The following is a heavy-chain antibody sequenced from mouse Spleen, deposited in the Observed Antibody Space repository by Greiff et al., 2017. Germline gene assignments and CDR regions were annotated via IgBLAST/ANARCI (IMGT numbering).Heavy chain of an antibody. V-gene: IGHV2-9*02. Sequence: VKLVESGPGLVAPSQSLSITCTVSGFSLTSYGVHWVRQPPGKGLEWLGVIWAGGSTNYNSALMSRLSISKDNSKSQVFLKMNSLQTDDTAMYYCARGDYGNPAWFAYWGQGTLVTVSA. CDR3: ARGDYGNPAWFAY. CDR2: IWAGGST. J-gene: IGHJ3*01. CDR1: GFSLTSYG. D-gene: IGHD2-1*01.